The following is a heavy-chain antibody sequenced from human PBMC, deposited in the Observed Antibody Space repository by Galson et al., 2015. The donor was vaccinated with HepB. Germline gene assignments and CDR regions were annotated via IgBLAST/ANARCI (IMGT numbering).Heavy chain of an antibody. D-gene: IGHD6-6*01. CDR2: ISSSSSTT. J-gene: IGHJ4*02. V-gene: IGHV3-48*01. Sequence: SLRLSCAASGFSFSSYSMNWVRQAPGKGLEWISYISSSSSTTYYADSVKDRFTISRDNGKNSLYLQMSSLRAEDTAVYYCARDLSGAARYFDYWGQGTLVTVSS. CDR3: ARDLSGAARYFDY. CDR1: GFSFSSYS.